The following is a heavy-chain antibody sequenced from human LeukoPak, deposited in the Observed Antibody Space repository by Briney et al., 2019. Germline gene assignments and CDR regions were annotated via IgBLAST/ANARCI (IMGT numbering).Heavy chain of an antibody. J-gene: IGHJ4*02. CDR2: INPNSGGT. CDR3: ATVRMGATPFDY. Sequence: ASVKVSCKTSGYTFTGYYMHWVRQAPGQGLEWMGWINPNSGGTNYAQKFQGRVTMTRDTSIGTGYMDLTRLRSDDTAVYYCATVRMGATPFDYWGQGTLLTVSS. V-gene: IGHV1-2*02. D-gene: IGHD1-26*01. CDR1: GYTFTGYY.